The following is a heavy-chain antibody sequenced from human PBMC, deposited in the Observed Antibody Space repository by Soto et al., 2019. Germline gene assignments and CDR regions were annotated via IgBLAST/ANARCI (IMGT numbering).Heavy chain of an antibody. V-gene: IGHV3-23*01. CDR2: ISGSGGST. CDR3: AKSPPPPGPSLIMITFREAYYFDY. J-gene: IGHJ4*02. D-gene: IGHD3-16*01. Sequence: GGSLRLSCAASGFTFSSYAMSWVRQAPGKGLEWVSAISGSGGSTYYADSVKGRFTISRDNSKNTLYLQMNSLRAEDTAVYYCAKSPPPPGPSLIMITFREAYYFDYWGQGTLVTVSS. CDR1: GFTFSSYA.